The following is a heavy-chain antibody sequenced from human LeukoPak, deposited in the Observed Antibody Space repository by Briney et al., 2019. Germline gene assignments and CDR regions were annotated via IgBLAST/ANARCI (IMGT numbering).Heavy chain of an antibody. CDR3: AKGYGGSSGALDL. CDR2: IRDSANTK. CDR1: GFMFSSYG. J-gene: IGHJ3*01. V-gene: IGHV3-30*02. Sequence: PGGSLRLSCAASGFMFSSYGMHRVRQPPGKGLEWVAFIRDSANTKYYADSVSGRLTISRDNAKNTLYLQMDSLRDEDTGLYYCAKGYGGSSGALDLWGQGTMVIISS. D-gene: IGHD4-23*01.